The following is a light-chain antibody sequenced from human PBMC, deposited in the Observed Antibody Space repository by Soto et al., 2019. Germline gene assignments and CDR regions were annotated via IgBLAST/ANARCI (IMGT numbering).Light chain of an antibody. CDR2: GAS. CDR1: QSVSDN. Sequence: EIVMTQSAAALPVFTGEVSTLSCRASQSVSDNLAWYQQKPAQAPRLLISGASTRATGIPARFSGSGSGTEFTLTISSLQSEDFAVYYCQQYNQWPPITFGQGTRLEIK. J-gene: IGKJ5*01. CDR3: QQYNQWPPIT. V-gene: IGKV3-15*01.